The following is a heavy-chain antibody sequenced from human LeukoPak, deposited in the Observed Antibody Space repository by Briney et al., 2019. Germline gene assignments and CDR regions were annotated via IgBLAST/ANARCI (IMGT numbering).Heavy chain of an antibody. CDR1: GFTFSSYA. CDR2: ISGSGGST. CDR3: AKTSRLSFIGKTPYGMDV. D-gene: IGHD3-16*02. V-gene: IGHV3-23*01. J-gene: IGHJ6*02. Sequence: GGSLRLSCAASGFTFSSYAMSWVRQAPGKGLEWVSAISGSGGSTYYADSVKGRSTISRDNSKSTLYLQMNSLRAEDTAVYYCAKTSRLSFIGKTPYGMDVWGQGTTVTVSS.